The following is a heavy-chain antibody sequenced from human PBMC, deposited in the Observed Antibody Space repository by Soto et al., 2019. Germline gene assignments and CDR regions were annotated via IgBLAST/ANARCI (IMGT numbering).Heavy chain of an antibody. CDR1: GFTFDDYA. J-gene: IGHJ4*02. Sequence: GGSLRLSCRASGFTFDDYAMSWVRQAPGKGLEWVGFIRSKAYGGTTEYAASVKGRFTISRYDSKSFAYLQMNSLKTEDTAVYFCARDGDYFVSGTYGYPDYWGLGTLVTVSS. V-gene: IGHV3-49*04. CDR2: IRSKAYGGTT. D-gene: IGHD3-10*01. CDR3: ARDGDYFVSGTYGYPDY.